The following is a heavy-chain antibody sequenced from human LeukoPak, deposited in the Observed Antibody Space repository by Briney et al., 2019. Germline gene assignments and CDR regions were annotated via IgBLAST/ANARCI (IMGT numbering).Heavy chain of an antibody. CDR1: GGSISSGDYY. J-gene: IGHJ6*02. CDR3: ARDGYPSYYYGMDV. Sequence: SETLSLTCTVSGGSISSGDYYWSWIRQPPGKGLEWIGYICYSGSTYYNPSLKSRVTISVDTSKNQFSLKLSSVTAADTAVYYCARDGYPSYYYGMDVWGQGTTVTVSS. V-gene: IGHV4-30-4*01. CDR2: ICYSGST. D-gene: IGHD5-18*01.